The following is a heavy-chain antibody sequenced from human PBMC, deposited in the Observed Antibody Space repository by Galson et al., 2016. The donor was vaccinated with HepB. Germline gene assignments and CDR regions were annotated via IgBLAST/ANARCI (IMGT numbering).Heavy chain of an antibody. V-gene: IGHV3-33*07. CDR1: GFTFSSYG. Sequence: SLRLSCAVSGFTFSSYGMYWVRQAPGKGLEWVAGIWSDGSNKFHADSVKGRFTISRDNSKNTLWLQLNSLRAEDTALYYCAREGIFGSGWFYLDPWGQGTLVTVPT. CDR2: IWSDGSNK. D-gene: IGHD6-19*01. J-gene: IGHJ5*02. CDR3: AREGIFGSGWFYLDP.